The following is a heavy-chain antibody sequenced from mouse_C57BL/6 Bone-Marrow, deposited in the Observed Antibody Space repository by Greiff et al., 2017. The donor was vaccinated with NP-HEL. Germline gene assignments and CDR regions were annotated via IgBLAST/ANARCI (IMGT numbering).Heavy chain of an antibody. D-gene: IGHD6-2*01. CDR3: ARALVYYFDY. CDR2: ISYDGSN. J-gene: IGHJ2*01. CDR1: GYSITSGYY. Sequence: EVKLVESGPGLVKPSQSLSLTCSVTGYSITSGYYWNWIRQFPGNKLEWMGYISYDGSNNYNPSLKNRISITRDTSKNQFFLKLNSVTTEDTATYYCARALVYYFDYWGQGTTLTVSS. V-gene: IGHV3-6*01.